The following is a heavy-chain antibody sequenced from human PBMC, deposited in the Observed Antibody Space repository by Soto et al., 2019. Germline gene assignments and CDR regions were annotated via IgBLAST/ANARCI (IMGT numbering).Heavy chain of an antibody. Sequence: GGSLRLSCAASGFTFSNFWMNWVRQAPGRGLEWLAIIRQDGSEDLYVDSLKDRFTISRDNAKNSLYLQINSLRAEDTAVYYCAGGSGWLIDHWGQGTLVTVSS. CDR2: IRQDGSED. D-gene: IGHD3-10*01. J-gene: IGHJ4*02. CDR3: AGGSGWLIDH. CDR1: GFTFSNFW. V-gene: IGHV3-7*04.